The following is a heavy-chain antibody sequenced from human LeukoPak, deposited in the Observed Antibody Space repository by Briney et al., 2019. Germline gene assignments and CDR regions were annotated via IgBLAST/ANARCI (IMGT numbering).Heavy chain of an antibody. CDR1: GYNFDRYG. V-gene: IGHV1-18*04. D-gene: IGHD2-2*01. CDR2: ISTYNGNT. Sequence: ASVKVSCKGSGYNFDRYGVNWVRQAPGQGLEWVGWISTYNGNTFYAQKFEGRVSMTTDTSTNTVYMDLRSLRSDDTAVYYLEHCRNIICSNSAYWGQGTLVTVSS. J-gene: IGHJ4*02. CDR3: EHCRNIICSNSAY.